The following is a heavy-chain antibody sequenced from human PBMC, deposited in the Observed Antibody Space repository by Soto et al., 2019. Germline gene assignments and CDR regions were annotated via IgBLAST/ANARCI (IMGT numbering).Heavy chain of an antibody. CDR1: GFTFSSYG. CDR3: ARDPTLTTRGYFDY. Sequence: QVQLVESGGGVVQPGRSLRLSCAASGFTFSSYGMHWVRQAPGKGLEWVAVIWYDGSNKYYADSVKGRFTISRDNSKNTLYLQMNSLRAEDTAVYYCARDPTLTTRGYFDYWGQGTLVTVSS. V-gene: IGHV3-33*01. CDR2: IWYDGSNK. J-gene: IGHJ4*02. D-gene: IGHD4-17*01.